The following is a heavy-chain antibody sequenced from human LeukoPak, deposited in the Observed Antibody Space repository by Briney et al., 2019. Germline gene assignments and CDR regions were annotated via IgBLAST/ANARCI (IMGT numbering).Heavy chain of an antibody. Sequence: GGSLRLSCAASGSTFSSYVMSWVRQAPGKGLEWVSAISGGGGNTYYADSVKGRFTFSRDTSKNTLYLQMNSLRAEDTAVYYCAKLYNDYGDETFDYWGQGTLVTVSS. D-gene: IGHD4-17*01. V-gene: IGHV3-23*01. J-gene: IGHJ4*02. CDR3: AKLYNDYGDETFDY. CDR1: GSTFSSYV. CDR2: ISGGGGNT.